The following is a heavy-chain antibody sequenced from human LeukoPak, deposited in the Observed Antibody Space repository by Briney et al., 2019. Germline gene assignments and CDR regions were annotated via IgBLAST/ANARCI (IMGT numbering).Heavy chain of an antibody. Sequence: SVKVSCKASGGTFSSYAISWVRQAPGQGLEWMGGIIPIFGTANYAQKFQGRVTITTDESTSTAYMELSSLRSEDTAVYYCARERMESSSPNGGFDYWGQGTLATVSS. CDR3: ARERMESSSPNGGFDY. V-gene: IGHV1-69*05. CDR2: IIPIFGTA. J-gene: IGHJ4*02. CDR1: GGTFSSYA. D-gene: IGHD6-6*01.